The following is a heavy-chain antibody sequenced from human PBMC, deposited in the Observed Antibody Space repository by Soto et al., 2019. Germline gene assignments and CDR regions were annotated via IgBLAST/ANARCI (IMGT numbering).Heavy chain of an antibody. CDR1: GYGFTTYG. CDR3: ARGRYGDY. Sequence: QVHLVQSGAEVKKPGASVKVSCKGSGYGFTTYGITWVRQAPGQGLEWMAWISAHNGNTNYAQKLQGRVTVTRDTSTSTAYMELRSLRSDDTPVYYCARGRYGDYWGQGALVTVSS. D-gene: IGHD1-1*01. CDR2: ISAHNGNT. V-gene: IGHV1-18*01. J-gene: IGHJ4*02.